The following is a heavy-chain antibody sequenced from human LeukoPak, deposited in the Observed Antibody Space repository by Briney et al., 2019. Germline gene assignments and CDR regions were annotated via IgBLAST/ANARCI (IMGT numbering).Heavy chain of an antibody. J-gene: IGHJ4*02. CDR1: GGTFSSYA. V-gene: IGHV1-69*04. CDR3: ARLLDIVEPL. D-gene: IGHD2-2*03. Sequence: AAVKVSCKASGGTFSSYAISWVRQAPGQGIEWMGRIIPILGIANFAQKFQGRVTITADKSTSTAYMELSSLRSEDTAVYYCARLLDIVEPLWGQGTLVTVSS. CDR2: IIPILGIA.